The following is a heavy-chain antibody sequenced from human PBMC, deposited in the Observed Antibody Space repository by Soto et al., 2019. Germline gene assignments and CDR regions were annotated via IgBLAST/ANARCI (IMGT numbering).Heavy chain of an antibody. CDR1: GYSFTNYW. V-gene: IGHV5-51*01. CDR2: IFPGDSAT. Sequence: PGESLKISCKGSGYSFTNYWIVWVRQMPGKGLEWMGIIFPGDSATEYSPSFQGQVSISVDKSFSTACLQWTSLKVSDTAMYYCARLLGEGTLLYWGRGTLVTVSS. CDR3: ARLLGEGTLLY. D-gene: IGHD3-10*01. J-gene: IGHJ4*02.